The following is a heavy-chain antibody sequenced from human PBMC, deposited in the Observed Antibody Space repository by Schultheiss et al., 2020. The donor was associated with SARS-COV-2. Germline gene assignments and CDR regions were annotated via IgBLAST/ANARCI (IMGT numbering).Heavy chain of an antibody. CDR1: GGSISSYY. J-gene: IGHJ6*02. Sequence: SETLSLTCTVSGGSISSYYWSWIRQPPGKGLEWIGEINHSGSTNYNPSLKSRVTISVDTSKNQFSLKLSSVTAADTAVYYCARIQGAGATLEFYYYYGMDVWGQGTTVTVSS. CDR2: INHSGST. V-gene: IGHV4-59*01. D-gene: IGHD5-12*01. CDR3: ARIQGAGATLEFYYYYGMDV.